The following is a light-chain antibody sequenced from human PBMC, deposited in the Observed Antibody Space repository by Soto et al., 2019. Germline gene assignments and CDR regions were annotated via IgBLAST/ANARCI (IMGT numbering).Light chain of an antibody. CDR1: QTISSW. J-gene: IGKJ5*01. V-gene: IGKV1-5*03. Sequence: DIQMTQSPSTLSGSVGDRVTITCRASQTISSWLAWYQQKPGKAPKLLIYKASTLKSGVPSRFSGSGSGTEFTLTISSLQPDDFATYYCQQLNSPITFGQGTRLEIK. CDR3: QQLNSPIT. CDR2: KAS.